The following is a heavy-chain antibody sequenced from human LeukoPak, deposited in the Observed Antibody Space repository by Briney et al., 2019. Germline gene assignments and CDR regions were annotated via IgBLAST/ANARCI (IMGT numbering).Heavy chain of an antibody. CDR2: IWYGGSNK. Sequence: GGSLRLSCAASGFTFSSYGMHWVRQAPGKGLEWVAVIWYGGSNKYYADSVKGRFTISRDNSKNTLYLQMNSLRAEDTAVYYCAKDRDYGDYGDYWGQGTLVTVSS. CDR3: AKDRDYGDYGDY. V-gene: IGHV3-30*02. CDR1: GFTFSSYG. J-gene: IGHJ4*02. D-gene: IGHD4-17*01.